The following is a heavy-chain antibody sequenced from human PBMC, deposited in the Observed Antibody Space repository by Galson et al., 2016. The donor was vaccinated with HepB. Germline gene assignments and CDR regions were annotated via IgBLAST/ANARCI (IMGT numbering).Heavy chain of an antibody. V-gene: IGHV5-51*01. CDR1: GYSLTTNW. CDR2: VYLGDSDT. D-gene: IGHD3-3*01. J-gene: IGHJ5*02. Sequence: QSGAEVKKPGESLKISCKASGYSLTTNWIAWVRQMPGKGLEWMGIVYLGDSDTRYSPSFQGHVTMSADKSISTAYLQWSSLKASDTAMYYCARLGDFWSGFGFDPWGPGTLVTVSS. CDR3: ARLGDFWSGFGFDP.